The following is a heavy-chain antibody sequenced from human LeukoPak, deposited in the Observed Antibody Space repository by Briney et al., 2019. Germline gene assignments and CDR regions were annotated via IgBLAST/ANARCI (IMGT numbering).Heavy chain of an antibody. J-gene: IGHJ6*03. V-gene: IGHV1-46*01. CDR2: INPSGGST. CDR3: AREPEVRGVYYYYYYYMDV. CDR1: GYTFTRYY. Sequence: ASVKVSCKASGYTFTRYYMHWVRQAPGEGLEWMGVINPSGGSTSYARKFQGRVTMTRDMSTSTVYMELSSLRSEDTAVYYCAREPEVRGVYYYYYYYMDVWGKGTTVTISS. D-gene: IGHD3-10*01.